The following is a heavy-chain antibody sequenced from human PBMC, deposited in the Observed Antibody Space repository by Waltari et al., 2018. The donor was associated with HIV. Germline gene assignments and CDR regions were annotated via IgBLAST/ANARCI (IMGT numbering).Heavy chain of an antibody. Sequence: SVKVSCKTSGYTFASYDVHWVRQATGQGLEWTGWMNPNSGNTGYAQRFQGRVTMTRNTSISTAYMELSSLRSGDTAVYYCARARSGWYAPHMDVWGQGTLVTVSS. CDR3: ARARSGWYAPHMDV. D-gene: IGHD6-19*01. CDR2: MNPNSGNT. V-gene: IGHV1-8*01. J-gene: IGHJ6*02. CDR1: GYTFASYD.